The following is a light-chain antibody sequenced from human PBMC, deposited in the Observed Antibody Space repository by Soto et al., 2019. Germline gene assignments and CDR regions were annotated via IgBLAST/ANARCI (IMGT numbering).Light chain of an antibody. CDR1: SSDVSGYNY. V-gene: IGLV2-14*03. CDR3: SSYTSSSTQV. J-gene: IGLJ2*01. Sequence: QSALTQPASVSGSPGQSITISCTGTSSDVSGYNYVSWYQLHPGKAPKLMIYDVSNRPSGVSNRFSGSKSGNTASLIISGLQAEDEADYYCSSYTSSSTQVFGGGTKLTVL. CDR2: DVS.